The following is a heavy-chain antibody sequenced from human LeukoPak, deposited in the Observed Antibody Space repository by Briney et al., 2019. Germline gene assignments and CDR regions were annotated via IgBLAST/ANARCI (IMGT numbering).Heavy chain of an antibody. D-gene: IGHD3-16*01. CDR3: ARGGGLDV. J-gene: IGHJ6*02. CDR1: AFTFSSYW. V-gene: IGHV3-7*03. Sequence: GGSLTLSCAAAAFTFSSYWMNCARQAPGKGLEWVASINHNGNVNYYVDSVKGRFTISRDNAKNSLYLQMSNLRAEDTAVYFCARGGGLDVWGQGATVTVSS. CDR2: INHNGNVN.